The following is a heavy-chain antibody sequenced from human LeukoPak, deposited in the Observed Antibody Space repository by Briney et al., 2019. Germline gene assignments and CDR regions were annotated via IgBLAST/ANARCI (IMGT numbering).Heavy chain of an antibody. V-gene: IGHV1-8*01. D-gene: IGHD2-2*01. CDR3: ARRDVVVPAAMVTFDH. J-gene: IGHJ5*02. CDR1: GYTFTSYD. Sequence: GASVKVSCKASGYTFTSYDINWVRQATGQGLEWMGWINPNSVNTGYAQKFQGRVTMTRNTSISTAYMELSSLRSEDTAVYYCARRDVVVPAAMVTFDHWGQGTLVTVSS. CDR2: INPNSVNT.